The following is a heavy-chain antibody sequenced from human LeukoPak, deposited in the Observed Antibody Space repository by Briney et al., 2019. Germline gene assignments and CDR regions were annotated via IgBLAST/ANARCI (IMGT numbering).Heavy chain of an antibody. Sequence: PSETLSLTCTVSGGSISSGDYYWSWIRQPPRKGPEWIGYIYYSGSTYYNPSLKSRVTISVDTSKNQFSLKLSSVTAADTAVYYCAGDSSGYYYGGYWGQGTLVTVSS. CDR1: GGSISSGDYY. V-gene: IGHV4-30-4*01. CDR3: AGDSSGYYYGGY. D-gene: IGHD3-22*01. J-gene: IGHJ4*02. CDR2: IYYSGST.